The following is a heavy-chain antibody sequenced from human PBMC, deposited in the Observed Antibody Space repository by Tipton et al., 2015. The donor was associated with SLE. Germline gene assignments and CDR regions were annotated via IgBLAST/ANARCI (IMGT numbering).Heavy chain of an antibody. CDR3: ARAYGDYAFLN. Sequence: QSGAEVKRPGASVRVSCKSSGYMFTGYYMHWMRQAPGQGLEHMGWIKLNNGDVKYAQKFQGRVSMTRDTSVSTAYMELSRLRLDDTATYYCARAYGDYAFLNWGRGTLVTVSS. CDR2: IKLNNGDV. J-gene: IGHJ4*02. CDR1: GYMFTGYY. D-gene: IGHD4-17*01. V-gene: IGHV1-2*02.